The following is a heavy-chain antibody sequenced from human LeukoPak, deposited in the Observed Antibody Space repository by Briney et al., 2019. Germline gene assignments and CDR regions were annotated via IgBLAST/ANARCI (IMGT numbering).Heavy chain of an antibody. Sequence: SGPTLVNPTQTLTLTCTFSGFSLTTSGVGVGWIRQPPGKALEWLALIYWNDDKRYSPSLKSRLTITKDTSKNQVVLTMTNMDPVDTATYYCAHNRHPQSSFDPRGQGTLVTVSS. CDR1: GFSLTTSGVG. CDR3: AHNRHPQSSFDP. J-gene: IGHJ5*02. CDR2: IYWNDDK. V-gene: IGHV2-5*01.